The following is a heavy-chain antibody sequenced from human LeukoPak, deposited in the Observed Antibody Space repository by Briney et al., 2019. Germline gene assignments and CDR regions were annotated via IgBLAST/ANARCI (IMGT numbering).Heavy chain of an antibody. CDR2: INAGNGHT. J-gene: IGHJ5*02. V-gene: IGHV1-3*01. D-gene: IGHD2-2*01. CDR1: GYTFTSYA. Sequence: ASVKVSCKASGYTFTSYAMHWVRQAPGQRIEWMGWINAGNGHTKYSQKFQGRVTITRDTSASTAYMELSSLRSEDTAVYYCARDPVIVVVPAAIGNWFDPWGQGTLVTVSS. CDR3: ARDPVIVVVPAAIGNWFDP.